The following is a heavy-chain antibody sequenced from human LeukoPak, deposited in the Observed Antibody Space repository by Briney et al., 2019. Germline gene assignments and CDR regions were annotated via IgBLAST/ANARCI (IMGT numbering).Heavy chain of an antibody. CDR2: ISYDGSNK. Sequence: GRSLRLSCAASGFTFSSYAMHWVRQAPGKGLEWVAVISYDGSNKYYADSVKGRFTISRDNSKNTLYLQMNSLRAEDTAVYYCARDRSSSSSGVDYWGQGTLVTVSS. CDR1: GFTFSSYA. CDR3: ARDRSSSSSGVDY. D-gene: IGHD6-6*01. J-gene: IGHJ4*02. V-gene: IGHV3-30-3*01.